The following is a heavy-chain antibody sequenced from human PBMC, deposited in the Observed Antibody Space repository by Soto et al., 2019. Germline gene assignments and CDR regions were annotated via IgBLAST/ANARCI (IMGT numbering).Heavy chain of an antibody. CDR3: ARGQGYCSGGSCYPNPVYFDL. CDR2: ISYDGSNK. J-gene: IGHJ2*01. CDR1: GFTFSSYA. Sequence: QVQLVESGGGVVQPGRSLRLSCAASGFTFSSYAMHWVRQAPGKGLEWVAVISYDGSNKYYADSVKGRFTISRDNSKKTLYLQMNSLRAEDTAVYYCARGQGYCSGGSCYPNPVYFDLWGRGTLVTVSS. V-gene: IGHV3-30-3*01. D-gene: IGHD2-15*01.